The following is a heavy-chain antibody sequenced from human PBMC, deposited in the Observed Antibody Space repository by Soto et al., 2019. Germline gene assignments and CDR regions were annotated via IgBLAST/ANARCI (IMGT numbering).Heavy chain of an antibody. J-gene: IGHJ6*02. D-gene: IGHD4-17*01. CDR1: GGSISSYY. CDR3: ARGPYSAPGDYGRRGPYYGMDV. Sequence: PSETLSLTCTVSGGSISSYYWSWIRQPPGKGLEWIGYIYYSGSTNYNPSLKSRVTISVDTSKNQFSLKLSSVTAADTAVYYCARGPYSAPGDYGRRGPYYGMDVWGQGTTVTVSS. CDR2: IYYSGST. V-gene: IGHV4-59*01.